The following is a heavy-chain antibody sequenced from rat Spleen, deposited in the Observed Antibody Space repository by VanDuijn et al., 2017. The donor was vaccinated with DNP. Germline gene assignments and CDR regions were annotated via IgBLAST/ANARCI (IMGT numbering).Heavy chain of an antibody. D-gene: IGHD1-5*01. J-gene: IGHJ3*01. V-gene: IGHV5-31*01. CDR3: AKTGYNSNWFTY. Sequence: EVQLVESGGGLVQPGRSLKLSCAASGFTFNNYWMTWFRQVPGKGLEWVASIKTGGGSTYYGDSVKGRFTISRDNAKSTLYLQMDSLRSEDTATYYCAKTGYNSNWFTYWGQGTLVTVSS. CDR2: IKTGGGST. CDR1: GFTFNNYW.